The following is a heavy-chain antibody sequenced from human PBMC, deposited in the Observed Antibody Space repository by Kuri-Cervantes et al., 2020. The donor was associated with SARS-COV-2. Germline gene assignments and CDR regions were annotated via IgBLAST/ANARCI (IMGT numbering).Heavy chain of an antibody. CDR1: GGSISSSNW. V-gene: IGHV4-4*02. CDR3: ARHFSWGSGEKYYDILTRPDYGMDV. Sequence: GSLRLSCAVSGGSISSSNWWSWVRQPPGKGLEWIGEIYHSGSTNYNPSLKSRVTMSVDESKNQFSLKLSSVTAADTAVYYCARHFSWGSGEKYYDILTRPDYGMDVWGQGTTVTVSS. D-gene: IGHD3-9*01. J-gene: IGHJ6*02. CDR2: IYHSGST.